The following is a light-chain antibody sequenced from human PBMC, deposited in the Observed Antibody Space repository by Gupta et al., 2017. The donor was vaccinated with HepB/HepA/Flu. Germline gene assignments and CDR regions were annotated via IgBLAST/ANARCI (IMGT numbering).Light chain of an antibody. CDR1: ASNIGNNY. Sequence: VAPQPSSESGPPGQRVTISCSGSASNIGNNYVYCYHPLPGAAPKLLIWKTNHWRSAVPDRFSGSKSATSASLAIIRLQAGDVADYFCAVWDADVRAVVFGGGTRLTVL. V-gene: IGLV1-47*01. CDR3: AVWDADVRAVV. J-gene: IGLJ2*01. CDR2: KTN.